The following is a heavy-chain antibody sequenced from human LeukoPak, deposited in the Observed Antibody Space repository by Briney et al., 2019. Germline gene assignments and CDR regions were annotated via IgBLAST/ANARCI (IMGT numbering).Heavy chain of an antibody. Sequence: PSETLSLTCTVSGGSISSYYWSWIRQPPGKGLEWVGYIYYSGSTNYTTSLRSRVTISVDTSKNQFSLKLTSVTAADTAVYYCARSYGGNSYYWYFDLWGRGTLVTVSS. CDR1: GGSISSYY. CDR3: ARSYGGNSYYWYFDL. J-gene: IGHJ2*01. CDR2: IYYSGST. V-gene: IGHV4-59*01. D-gene: IGHD4-23*01.